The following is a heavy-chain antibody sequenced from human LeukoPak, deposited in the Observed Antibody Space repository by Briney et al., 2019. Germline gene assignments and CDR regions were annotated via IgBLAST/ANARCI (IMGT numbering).Heavy chain of an antibody. Sequence: SETLSLTCTVSGGSISSYYWSWIRQPPGEGLEWIGYIYHSGSTYYNPSLKSRVTISVDRSKNQFSLKLNSVTAADTAVYYCARSDLGDYYYYYMDVWGKGTTVTVSS. J-gene: IGHJ6*03. V-gene: IGHV4-59*12. CDR2: IYHSGST. CDR3: ARSDLGDYYYYYMDV. CDR1: GGSISSYY. D-gene: IGHD3-16*01.